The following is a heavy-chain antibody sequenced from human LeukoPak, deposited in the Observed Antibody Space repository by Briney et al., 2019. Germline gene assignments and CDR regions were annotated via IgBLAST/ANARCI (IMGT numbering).Heavy chain of an antibody. D-gene: IGHD2-15*01. CDR3: AKDMVVATTLEHDAFDI. V-gene: IGHV3-30*18. CDR1: GLTFSSYG. J-gene: IGHJ3*02. Sequence: GGSLRLSCAASGLTFSSYGMTWVRQAPGKGLEWVAVIAKDGSNKYYADSVKGRFTISRDNSKNTLYLQMNSLRAEDMAVYYCAKDMVVATTLEHDAFDIWGEGTMCSVSS. CDR2: IAKDGSNK.